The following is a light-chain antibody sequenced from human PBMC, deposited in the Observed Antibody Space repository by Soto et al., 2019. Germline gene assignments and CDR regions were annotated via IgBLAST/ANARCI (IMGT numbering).Light chain of an antibody. J-gene: IGLJ2*01. Sequence: QSALTQPASVSGSPGQSITISCTGTSSDVGSYNLVSWYQQHPGKAPKLMIYEGSKRPSGVSNRFSGSKSGNTASLTISGPQGEDGGDYYCCSYAGSSTFGVFGGGTKVTVL. CDR3: CSYAGSSTFGV. CDR2: EGS. V-gene: IGLV2-23*03. CDR1: SSDVGSYNL.